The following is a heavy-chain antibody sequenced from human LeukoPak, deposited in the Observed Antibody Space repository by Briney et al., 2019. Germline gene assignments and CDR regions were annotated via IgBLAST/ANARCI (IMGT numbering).Heavy chain of an antibody. CDR2: IYSGGST. CDR1: GFTVSSSY. J-gene: IGHJ4*02. V-gene: IGHV3-66*02. D-gene: IGHD1-26*01. Sequence: GGSLRLSCAASGFTVSSSYMSWVRQAPGKGLEWVSVIYSGGSTYYADSVKGRFTISRDNSKNTLYLQMNSLRAEDTAVYYCASRVKVGATVVYWGQGTLVTVSS. CDR3: ASRVKVGATVVY.